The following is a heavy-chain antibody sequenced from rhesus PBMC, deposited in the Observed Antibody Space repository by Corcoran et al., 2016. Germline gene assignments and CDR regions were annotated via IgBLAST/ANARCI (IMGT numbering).Heavy chain of an antibody. Sequence: QVQLQESGPGLVKPSETLSLTCAVSGGSISDNYYCNWIRQPPGTGLEWIGNIYGSSGSTYYNPSLKSRVTISKDTSKNQFSLKLSSVTAADTAVYFCAREGTVSYFDHWGQGVLVTVSS. V-gene: IGHV4S9*01. CDR2: IYGSSGST. J-gene: IGHJ4*01. D-gene: IGHD5-24*01. CDR3: AREGTVSYFDH. CDR1: GGSISDNYY.